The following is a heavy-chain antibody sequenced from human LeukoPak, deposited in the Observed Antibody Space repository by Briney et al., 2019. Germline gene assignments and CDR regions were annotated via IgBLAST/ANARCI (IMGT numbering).Heavy chain of an antibody. CDR1: GYTFTSYA. CDR2: INTNTGNP. CDR3: ARERSWYYDSWDWFDP. D-gene: IGHD3-22*01. J-gene: IGHJ5*02. Sequence: GASVKVSCKASGYTFTSYAMNWVRQAPGQGLEWMGWINTNTGNPTYAQGFTGRFVFSLDTSVSTAYLQISSLKAEDTAVYYCARERSWYYDSWDWFDPWGQGTLVTVSS. V-gene: IGHV7-4-1*02.